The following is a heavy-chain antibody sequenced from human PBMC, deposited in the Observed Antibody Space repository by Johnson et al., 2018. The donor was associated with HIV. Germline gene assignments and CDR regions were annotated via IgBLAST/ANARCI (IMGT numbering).Heavy chain of an antibody. CDR3: AAVDTVMVTGAFDI. D-gene: IGHD5-18*01. CDR1: GFTFSNYA. J-gene: IGHJ3*02. CDR2: ITGSGGST. Sequence: VLLLESGGGLVQPGGSLRLSCVASGFTFSNYAMSWVRQAPGKGLEWVSAITGSGGSTYYADSVKGRFTISRDNSKNTLYLQMNSLRAEDTAVYYCAAVDTVMVTGAFDIWGQGTMVTVSS. V-gene: IGHV3-23*01.